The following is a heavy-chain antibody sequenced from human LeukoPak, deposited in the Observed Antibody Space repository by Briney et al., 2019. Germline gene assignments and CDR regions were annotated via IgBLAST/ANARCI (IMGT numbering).Heavy chain of an antibody. J-gene: IGHJ6*02. CDR1: GYTFTSYG. D-gene: IGHD5-12*01. V-gene: IGHV1-18*01. Sequence: ASVKVSCKASGYTFTSYGISWVRQAPGQGLEWMGWISAYNGNTNYAQKLQGRATMTTDTSTSTAYMELRSLRSDDTAVYYCARSSSTAAYSSYYYYGMDVWGQGTTVTVSS. CDR2: ISAYNGNT. CDR3: ARSSSTAAYSSYYYYGMDV.